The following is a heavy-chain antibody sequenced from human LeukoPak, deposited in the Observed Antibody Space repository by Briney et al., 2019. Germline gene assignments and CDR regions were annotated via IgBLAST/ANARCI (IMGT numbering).Heavy chain of an antibody. Sequence: SETLSLTCTVSGGSISSSSYYWGWIRQPPGKGLEWIGSIYYSGSTNYNPSLKSRVTISVDTSKNQFSLKLSSVTAADTAVYYCAREVVAAPGTVDHWGQGTLVTVSS. J-gene: IGHJ4*02. CDR1: GGSISSSSYY. V-gene: IGHV4-39*07. CDR3: AREVVAAPGTVDH. D-gene: IGHD6-13*01. CDR2: IYYSGST.